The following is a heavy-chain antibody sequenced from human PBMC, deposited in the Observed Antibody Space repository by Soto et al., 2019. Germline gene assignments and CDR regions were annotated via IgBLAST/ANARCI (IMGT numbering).Heavy chain of an antibody. CDR2: INHSGST. CDR3: ASLRLWSGYSDRYSYYYMDV. CDR1: GGSFSGYY. J-gene: IGHJ6*03. V-gene: IGHV4-34*01. Sequence: SETLSLTCAVYGGSFSGYYWSWIRQPPGKGLEWIGEINHSGSTNYNPSLKSRVTISVDTSKNQFSLKLSSVTAADTAVYYCASLRLWSGYSDRYSYYYMDVWGKGTTVTVSS. D-gene: IGHD3-3*01.